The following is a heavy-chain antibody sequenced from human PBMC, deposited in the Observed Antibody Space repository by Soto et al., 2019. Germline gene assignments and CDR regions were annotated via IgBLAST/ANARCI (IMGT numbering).Heavy chain of an antibody. CDR2: IIPIFGTA. J-gene: IGHJ5*02. CDR3: ARAVGYSSSSGRWFDP. V-gene: IGHV1-69*06. CDR1: GGTFSSYA. D-gene: IGHD6-6*01. Sequence: SVKVSCKVSGGTFSSYAISWVRQAPGQGLEWMGGIIPIFGTANYAQKFQGRVTITADKSTSTAYMELSSLRSEDTAVYYCARAVGYSSSSGRWFDPWGQGTLVTVSS.